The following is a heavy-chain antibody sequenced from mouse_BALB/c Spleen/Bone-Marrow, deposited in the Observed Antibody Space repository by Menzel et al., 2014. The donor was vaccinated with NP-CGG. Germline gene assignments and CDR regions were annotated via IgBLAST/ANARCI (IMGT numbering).Heavy chain of an antibody. CDR1: AYAFTNYL. V-gene: IGHV1-54*01. Sequence: QVQLQQSGAELVRPGTSVKVSCKASAYAFTNYLIEWIKKRPGQGLGWIGAINPGSDSSTYNQKFRGKATLTADNSSSTAYMQLSSLTPDDSAVYFCARAIYYDYDDGGPFSYMVQGTPGTAS. CDR3: ARAIYYDYDDGGPFSY. D-gene: IGHD2-4*01. CDR2: INPGSDSS. J-gene: IGHJ3*01.